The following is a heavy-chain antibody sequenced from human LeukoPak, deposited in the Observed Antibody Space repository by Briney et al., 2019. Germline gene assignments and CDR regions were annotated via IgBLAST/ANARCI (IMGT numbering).Heavy chain of an antibody. V-gene: IGHV4-30-2*01. CDR2: IYHSGST. Sequence: SETLSLTCTVSGGSISSGGYYWSWIRQPPGKGLEWIGYIYHSGSTYYNPSLKSRVTISVDRSKNQFSLKLSSVTAADTAVYYCARELPYYMDVWGKGTTVTVSS. CDR3: ARELPYYMDV. J-gene: IGHJ6*03. CDR1: GGSISSGGYY.